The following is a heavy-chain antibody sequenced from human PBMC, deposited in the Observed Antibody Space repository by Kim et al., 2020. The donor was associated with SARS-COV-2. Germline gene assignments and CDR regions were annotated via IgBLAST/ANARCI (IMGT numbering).Heavy chain of an antibody. V-gene: IGHV4-39*01. Sequence: SETLSLTCTVSGGSISSSSYYWGWIRQPPGKGLEWIGSIYYSGSTYYNPSLKSRVTISVDTSKNQFSLKLSSVTAADTAVYYCARRKLTGDFLYFDLWGR. CDR2: IYYSGST. CDR3: ARRKLTGDFLYFDL. D-gene: IGHD7-27*01. J-gene: IGHJ2*01. CDR1: GGSISSSSYY.